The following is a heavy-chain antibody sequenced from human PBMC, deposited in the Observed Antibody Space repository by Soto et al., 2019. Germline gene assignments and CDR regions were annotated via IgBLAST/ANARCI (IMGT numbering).Heavy chain of an antibody. CDR2: ISSSGDYI. Sequence: PGGSLRLSCAGLRFTFSSYNMNWVRQAPGKGLEWVSSISSSGDYIFYADSVKGRFTISRDNAKNSLYLQMNSLRAEDTAVYYCVRIAATGPKNLSWGQGTLVTVSS. CDR1: RFTFSSYN. D-gene: IGHD6-13*01. V-gene: IGHV3-21*01. CDR3: VRIAATGPKNLS. J-gene: IGHJ4*02.